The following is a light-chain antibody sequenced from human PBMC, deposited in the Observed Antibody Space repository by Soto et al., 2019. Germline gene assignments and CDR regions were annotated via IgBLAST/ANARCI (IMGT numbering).Light chain of an antibody. CDR1: QSVDSNY. V-gene: IGKV1-5*03. CDR2: KAS. Sequence: RSSCSCKASQSVDSNYLAWYQQKPGRAPKLLIYKASSLESGVPSRFSGSGSGTEFTLTIGSRQPDDFAIYYLYHYNSQWTFGQGTKADNK. J-gene: IGKJ1*01. CDR3: YHYNSQWT.